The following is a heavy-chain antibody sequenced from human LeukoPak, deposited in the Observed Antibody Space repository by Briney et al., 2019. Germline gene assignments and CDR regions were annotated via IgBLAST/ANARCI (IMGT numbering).Heavy chain of an antibody. CDR1: GFTFSTYW. D-gene: IGHD3-22*01. CDR3: ARDSSGYQ. V-gene: IGHV3-7*01. CDR2: IKEDGSEK. Sequence: GGSLRFSCAASGFTFSTYWMSWVRQAPGKGLEWVANIKEDGSEKYYGDSVKGRFTISRDNAKNSLYLEMNSPRVEDTAVYYCARDSSGYQWGQGTLVTVSS. J-gene: IGHJ4*02.